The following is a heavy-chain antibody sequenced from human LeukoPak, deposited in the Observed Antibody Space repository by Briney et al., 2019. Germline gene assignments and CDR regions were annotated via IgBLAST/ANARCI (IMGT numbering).Heavy chain of an antibody. CDR3: ARIPTYDSSGYYYENDDY. CDR1: GGTFSSYA. CDR2: IIPIFGTA. D-gene: IGHD3-22*01. V-gene: IGHV1-69*05. J-gene: IGHJ4*02. Sequence: SVKVSCKASGGTFSSYAISWVRQAPGQGLEWMGGIIPIFGTANYAQKFQGRVTITTDESTSTAYMELSSLRSEDTAVYYCARIPTYDSSGYYYENDDYWGQGTLVTVSS.